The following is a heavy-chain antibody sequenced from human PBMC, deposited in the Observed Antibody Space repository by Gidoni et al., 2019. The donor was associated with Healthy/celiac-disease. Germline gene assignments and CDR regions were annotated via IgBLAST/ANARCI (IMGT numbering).Heavy chain of an antibody. Sequence: VQLLESGGGLVQPGGSLRLSCAASGFTFSSYAMSWVRQAPGKGLEWVSAISGSVGSTYYADSVKGRFTISRDNSKNTLYLQMNSLRAEDTSVYYCAKADGKVNGDYYYYGMDVWGQGTTVTVSS. D-gene: IGHD7-27*01. CDR2: ISGSVGST. CDR1: GFTFSSYA. V-gene: IGHV3-23*01. J-gene: IGHJ6*02. CDR3: AKADGKVNGDYYYYGMDV.